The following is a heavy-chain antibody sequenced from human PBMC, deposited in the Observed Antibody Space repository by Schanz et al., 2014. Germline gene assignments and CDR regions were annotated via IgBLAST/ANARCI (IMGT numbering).Heavy chain of an antibody. CDR3: ARGIGGYGANNYFDY. Sequence: QVQVVQSGAELKKPGASVKVSCKASGYTFSSHGIHWLRQAPGQSLEWMGWINTANGNAKYSANFQARVTITRDTSATTAYMELTNLRSEDTAVYSCARGIGGYGANNYFDYWGRGTLVTVSS. CDR1: GYTFSSHG. D-gene: IGHD5-12*01. V-gene: IGHV1-3*04. J-gene: IGHJ4*02. CDR2: INTANGNA.